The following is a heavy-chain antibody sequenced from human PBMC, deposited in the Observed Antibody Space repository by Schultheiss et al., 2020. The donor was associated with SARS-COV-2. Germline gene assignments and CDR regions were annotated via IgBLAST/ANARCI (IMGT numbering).Heavy chain of an antibody. CDR1: GYSISSGYY. V-gene: IGHV4-38-2*02. J-gene: IGHJ6*02. CDR3: AREGAAAGHNYYYYGMDV. CDR2: IYTSGST. D-gene: IGHD6-13*01. Sequence: SETLSLTCTVSGYSISSGYYWGWIRQPPGKGLEWIGSIYTSGSTNYNPSLMSRVTISVDTSKNQFSLKLSSVTAADTAVYYCAREGAAAGHNYYYYGMDVWGQGTTVTVSS.